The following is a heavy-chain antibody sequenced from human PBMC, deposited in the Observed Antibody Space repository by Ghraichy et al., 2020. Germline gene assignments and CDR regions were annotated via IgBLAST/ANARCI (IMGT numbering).Heavy chain of an antibody. J-gene: IGHJ4*02. CDR2: IYNSGST. D-gene: IGHD6-13*01. V-gene: IGHV4-31*01. Sequence: SETLSLTCTVSDGSISSGGSYWSWIRQHPGKGLEWIGYIYNSGSTYYNPSLESLVTISVDTSKNQFSLKLSSVTAADTAVYYCAKGAYTSNWSYFHYWGRGTRVTVSS. CDR3: AKGAYTSNWSYFHY. CDR1: DGSISSGGSY.